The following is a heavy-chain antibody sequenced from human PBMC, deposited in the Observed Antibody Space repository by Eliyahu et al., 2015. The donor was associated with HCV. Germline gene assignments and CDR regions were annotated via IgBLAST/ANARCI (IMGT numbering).Heavy chain of an antibody. Sequence: EVKVVESGGALVQPGGSLRLSCATSGFTFRXYEMNWVRQAPGKGLEWISYISSSGSPKFYADSVKGRFTIXRDNXKNSVFLQMDGLXVEDTAVYYCAREDDTIIGLVDFLDSWGQGTLVTVSS. J-gene: IGHJ5*02. CDR3: AREDDTIIGLVDFLDS. CDR2: ISSSGSPK. CDR1: GFTFRXYE. D-gene: IGHD3/OR15-3a*01. V-gene: IGHV3-48*03.